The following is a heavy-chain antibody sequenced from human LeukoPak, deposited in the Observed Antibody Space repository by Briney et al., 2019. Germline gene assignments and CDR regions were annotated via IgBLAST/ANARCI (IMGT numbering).Heavy chain of an antibody. CDR3: ARVDADPIFGVVTLYYYYYYYMDV. D-gene: IGHD3-3*01. CDR2: IKQDGSEK. CDR1: GFTFSSYW. J-gene: IGHJ6*03. V-gene: IGHV3-7*01. Sequence: PRGSLRLSCAASGFTFSSYWMSWVRQAPGKGLEWVANIKQDGSEKYYVDSVKGRFTISRDNAKNSLYLQMNSLRAEDTAVYYCARVDADPIFGVVTLYYYYYYYMDVWGKGTTVTVSS.